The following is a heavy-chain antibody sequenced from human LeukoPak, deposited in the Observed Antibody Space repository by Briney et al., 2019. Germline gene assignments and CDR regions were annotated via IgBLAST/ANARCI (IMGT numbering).Heavy chain of an antibody. D-gene: IGHD3-22*01. Sequence: GGSLRLSCAASGRYWMHWVRQAPGKGLVWVSHINSDGSWTSYADSVKGRFTISRDNAENTLYLQMNSPRVEDTAVYYCVRSAFHAGSGNYYDYWGQGTLVTVSS. CDR1: GRYW. V-gene: IGHV3-74*01. J-gene: IGHJ4*02. CDR3: VRSAFHAGSGNYYDY. CDR2: INSDGSWT.